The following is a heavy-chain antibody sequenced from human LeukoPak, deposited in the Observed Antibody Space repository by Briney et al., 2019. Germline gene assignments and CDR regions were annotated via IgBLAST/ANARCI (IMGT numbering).Heavy chain of an antibody. J-gene: IGHJ4*02. V-gene: IGHV1-2*02. CDR3: AREVTKVLQYYFVY. CDR2: IKPNSGGT. Sequence: ASVKVSCKPSGYTFTGYYMHWVRQAPGHGLEWMGWIKPNSGGTNYAQKFQGRVTMTRDTSISTDYMELSSLRSEDTAVYYCAREVTKVLQYYFVYWGQGTLVTVSS. D-gene: IGHD4-17*01. CDR1: GYTFTGYY.